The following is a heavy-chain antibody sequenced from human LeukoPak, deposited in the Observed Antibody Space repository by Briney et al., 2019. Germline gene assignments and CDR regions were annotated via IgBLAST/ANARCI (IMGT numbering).Heavy chain of an antibody. Sequence: SVKVSCKASGGAFSDYAITWVRQAPGHGLEWMGRIIPFVDIPYYAQKFQGRVTITADKSTSTVYMELSSLKSEDTAVYYCASALVGKQLHPSEWGQGTLVTVSS. CDR2: IIPFVDIP. D-gene: IGHD1-1*01. V-gene: IGHV1-69*04. J-gene: IGHJ4*02. CDR3: ASALVGKQLHPSE. CDR1: GGAFSDYA.